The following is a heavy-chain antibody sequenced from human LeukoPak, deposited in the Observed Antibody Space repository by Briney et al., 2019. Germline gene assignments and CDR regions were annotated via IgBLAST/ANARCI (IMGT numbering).Heavy chain of an antibody. CDR2: INPFAGDT. Sequence: ASVKVSCKASGYTLTSYYMHWVRQAPGQGLEWMGIINPFAGDTNYAQKFQGRVTMTRDTSTSTVSMELNSLRSDDTALYYCARSDLLTGSPLFYWGQGTLVTVSS. CDR3: ARSDLLTGSPLFY. D-gene: IGHD3-9*01. V-gene: IGHV1-46*01. CDR1: GYTLTSYY. J-gene: IGHJ4*02.